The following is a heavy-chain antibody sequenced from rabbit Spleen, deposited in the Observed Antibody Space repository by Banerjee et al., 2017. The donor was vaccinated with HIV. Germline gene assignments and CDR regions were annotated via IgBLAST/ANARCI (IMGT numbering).Heavy chain of an antibody. CDR1: GFSFSSNEY. CDR2: IAGDSSAFT. V-gene: IGHV1S40*01. J-gene: IGHJ4*01. Sequence: QQLVESGGGLVQPGGSLKLSCTASGFSFSSNEYMCWVRQAPGKGLEWISCIAGDSSAFTYSATWAKGRFTISRTSSTTVNLEMTSLRAADTATYFCARGSAAMTMVITGFYLNLWGPGTLVTVS. D-gene: IGHD2-1*01. CDR3: ARGSAAMTMVITGFYLNL.